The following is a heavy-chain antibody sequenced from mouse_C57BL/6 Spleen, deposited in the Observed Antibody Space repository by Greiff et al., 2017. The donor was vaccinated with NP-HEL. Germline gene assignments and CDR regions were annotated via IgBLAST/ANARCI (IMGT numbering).Heavy chain of an antibody. J-gene: IGHJ1*03. CDR1: GYTFTRYW. CDR3: ARKITTVVARNWYFDV. V-gene: IGHV1-50*01. Sequence: VKLQESGAELVKPGASVKLSCKASGYTFTRYWMQWVKQRPGQGLEWIGEIDPSDSYTNYNQKFKGNATFTVDTSSRTAYMQLSSLTSEDSAVYYCARKITTVVARNWYFDVWGTGTTVTVSS. D-gene: IGHD1-1*01. CDR2: IDPSDSYT.